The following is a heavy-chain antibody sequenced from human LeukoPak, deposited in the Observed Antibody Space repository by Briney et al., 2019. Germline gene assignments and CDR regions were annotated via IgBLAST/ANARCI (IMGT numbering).Heavy chain of an antibody. CDR3: AKDPRYCSSTSCSLQGYMDV. D-gene: IGHD2-2*01. CDR2: IRYDGSKK. J-gene: IGHJ6*03. V-gene: IGHV3-30*02. CDR1: GITFSSFG. Sequence: PGGSLRLSCTTSGITFSSFGMHWVRQAPGKGLEWVAFIRYDGSKKYYADSVKGRFTISRDNSKNTLYLQMNSLRAEDTAVYYRAKDPRYCSSTSCSLQGYMDVWGKGTTVTVSS.